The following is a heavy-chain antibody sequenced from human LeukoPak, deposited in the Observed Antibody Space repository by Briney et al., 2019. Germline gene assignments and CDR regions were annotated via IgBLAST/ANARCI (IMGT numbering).Heavy chain of an antibody. D-gene: IGHD3-3*01. CDR3: ARLGLDDFWSGSYYFDC. CDR1: GYSISSGYY. Sequence: PSETLSLTCTVSGYSISSGYYWGWIRQPPGKGLEWIGSIYHSGSTYYNPSLKSRVTISVDTSKNQFSLELSSVTAADTAVYYCARLGLDDFWSGSYYFDCWGQGTLVTVSS. J-gene: IGHJ4*02. V-gene: IGHV4-38-2*02. CDR2: IYHSGST.